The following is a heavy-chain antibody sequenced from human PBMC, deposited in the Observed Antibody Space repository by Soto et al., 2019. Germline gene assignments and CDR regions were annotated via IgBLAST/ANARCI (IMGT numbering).Heavy chain of an antibody. CDR2: TYYRSKWYN. CDR1: GDSVSSNSAA. J-gene: IGHJ6*02. D-gene: IGHD3-3*01. V-gene: IGHV6-1*01. Sequence: SQALSLTCAISGDSVSSNSAAWNWIRQSPSRGLEWLGRTYYRSKWYNDYAVSVKSRITINPDTSKNQFSLQLNSVTPEDTAVYYCARRXYYDFWSGYSYYYGMDVWGQGTTVTVSS. CDR3: ARRXYYDFWSGYSYYYGMDV.